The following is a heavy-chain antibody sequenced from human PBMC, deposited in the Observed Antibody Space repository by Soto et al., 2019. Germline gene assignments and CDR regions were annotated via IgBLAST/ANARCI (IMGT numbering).Heavy chain of an antibody. CDR3: ARVPTDPDYYYYGMDV. Sequence: GGSLRLSCAASGFTFSSYDMHWVRQATGKGLEWVSAIGTAGDTYYPGSVKGRFTISRENAKNSLYLQMNSLRAEDTAVYYCARVPTDPDYYYYGMDVWGQGTTVTVSS. CDR1: GFTFSSYD. D-gene: IGHD4-4*01. J-gene: IGHJ6*02. V-gene: IGHV3-13*01. CDR2: IGTAGDT.